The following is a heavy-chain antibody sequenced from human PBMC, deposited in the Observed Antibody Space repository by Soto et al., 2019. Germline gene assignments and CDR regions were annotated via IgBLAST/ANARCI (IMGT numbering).Heavy chain of an antibody. V-gene: IGHV4-34*01. D-gene: IGHD3-3*01. CDR1: GGSFSDYY. Sequence: QVQLQQWGAGLLKPSETLSLTCPVNGGSFSDYYWTWIRQPPGKGLEWNGEVNHGGSTHYNPSLKSRVSISVDTSKKQFSLNLTFVTAAGTAVYYCAREWWSGSLIGGSLGGEGTLVTVSS. CDR3: AREWWSGSLIGGSL. CDR2: VNHGGST. J-gene: IGHJ4*02.